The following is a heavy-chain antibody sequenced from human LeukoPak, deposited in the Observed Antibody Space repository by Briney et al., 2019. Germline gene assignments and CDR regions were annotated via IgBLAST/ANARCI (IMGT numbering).Heavy chain of an antibody. CDR1: GGSISSSSYY. CDR2: IYHSGST. V-gene: IGHV4-39*07. J-gene: IGHJ3*02. CDR3: ARGGGSGDYHDAFDI. D-gene: IGHD4-17*01. Sequence: SETLSLTCTVSGGSISSSSYYWGWIRQPPGKGLEWIGSIYHSGSTYYNPSLKSRVTISVDTSKNQFSLKLSSVTAADTAVYYCARGGGSGDYHDAFDIWGQGTMVTVSS.